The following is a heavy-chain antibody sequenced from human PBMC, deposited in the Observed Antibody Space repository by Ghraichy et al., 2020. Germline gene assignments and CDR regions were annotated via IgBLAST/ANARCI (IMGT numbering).Heavy chain of an antibody. J-gene: IGHJ4*02. D-gene: IGHD6-13*01. CDR2: ISSSSSTI. V-gene: IGHV3-48*02. CDR3: ARDPDGAAAGSV. CDR1: GFPFSRYS. Sequence: GGSLRLSCEASGFPFSRYSMHWVRRAPGKGLEWVSYISSSSSTIYYADSVKGRFTISRDKAKNSLYLQMNSLRDEDTAVYYCARDPDGAAAGSVWGQGTLVTVSS.